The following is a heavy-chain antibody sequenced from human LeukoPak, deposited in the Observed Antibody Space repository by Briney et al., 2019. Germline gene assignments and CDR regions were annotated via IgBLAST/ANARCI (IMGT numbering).Heavy chain of an antibody. CDR1: GGSISSYY. D-gene: IGHD4-23*01. CDR3: AIRGHDYGGRASLSDDY. V-gene: IGHV4-59*01. CDR2: IYNSGST. Sequence: SETLSLTCTVSGGSISSYYWSWIRQPPGKGLEWIGFIYNSGSTNYNPSLKSRVTMSVDTSKNQFSLKLSSVTAADTAVYYCAIRGHDYGGRASLSDDYWGQGTLVTVSS. J-gene: IGHJ4*02.